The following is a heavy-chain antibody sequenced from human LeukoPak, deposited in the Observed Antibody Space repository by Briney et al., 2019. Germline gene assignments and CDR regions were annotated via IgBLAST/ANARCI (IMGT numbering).Heavy chain of an antibody. D-gene: IGHD3-10*01. CDR1: GFNLSTYA. CDR3: ANGESPDY. V-gene: IGHV3-23*01. J-gene: IGHJ4*02. CDR2: INAGGTNT. Sequence: GGSLRLSCTASGFNLSTYAMTWVRQPPGKGLQWVSTINAGGTNTKYADSVKGRFTISRDSSKSTLYLQMNSLRVEDTAVYYCANGESPDYWGQGTLVTVSS.